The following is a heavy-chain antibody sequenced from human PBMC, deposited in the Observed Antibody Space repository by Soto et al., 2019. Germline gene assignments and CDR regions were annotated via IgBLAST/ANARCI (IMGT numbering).Heavy chain of an antibody. CDR2: INHSGST. Sequence: PSQTLPLTCAVYVGSFSGYYWRLIRQPPGKGLEWVGEINHSGSTNDNPSLKTRVTISVYTSKNRFSLKLRSVTAADTAVYYCARRAPTVITFGTYCFDYWCQGTLVTVSS. V-gene: IGHV4-34*01. CDR1: VGSFSGYY. D-gene: IGHD3-16*01. J-gene: IGHJ4*02. CDR3: ARRAPTVITFGTYCFDY.